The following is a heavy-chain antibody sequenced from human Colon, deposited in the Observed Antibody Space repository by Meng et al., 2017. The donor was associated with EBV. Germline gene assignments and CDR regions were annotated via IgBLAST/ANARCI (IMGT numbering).Heavy chain of an antibody. V-gene: IGHV4-4*02. Sequence: QGKMKGWGLGLVKPSGTLSLTCAVSGGSLSSRNWWSWVRQPPGKGLEWIGEIYHSGSTNYNPSLKSRVTISVDESKNQFSLRLSSVTAADTAVYYCARVGAYCGGDCYHPRWGQGTLVTVSS. CDR3: ARVGAYCGGDCYHPR. CDR1: GGSLSSRNW. J-gene: IGHJ4*02. D-gene: IGHD2-21*02. CDR2: IYHSGST.